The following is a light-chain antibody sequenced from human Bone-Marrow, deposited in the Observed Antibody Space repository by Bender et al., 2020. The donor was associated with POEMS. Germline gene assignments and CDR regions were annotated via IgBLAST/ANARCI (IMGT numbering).Light chain of an antibody. CDR2: DVS. CDR1: SSDVGGYNS. Sequence: QSALTQPRSVSGSPGQSVTISCTGTSSDVGGYNSVSWYQQYPGKAPKLMIYDVSDRPSGVSNRFSASKSGNTASLAISGLQAEDEADYYCSSYTSSSTWGFGGGTKVTVL. V-gene: IGLV2-14*01. J-gene: IGLJ3*02. CDR3: SSYTSSSTWG.